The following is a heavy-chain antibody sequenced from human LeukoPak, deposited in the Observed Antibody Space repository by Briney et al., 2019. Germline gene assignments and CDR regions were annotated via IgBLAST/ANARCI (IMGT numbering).Heavy chain of an antibody. CDR3: ASQSVAAAGTIDY. D-gene: IGHD6-13*01. CDR1: GCTFSSYG. V-gene: IGHV3-30*03. Sequence: GGSLRLSCAASGCTFSSYGMHWVRQAPGKGLEWVAVISYDGSNKYYADSVKGRFTISRDNSKNTLYLQMNSLRAEDTAVYYCASQSVAAAGTIDYWGQGTLVTVSS. CDR2: ISYDGSNK. J-gene: IGHJ4*02.